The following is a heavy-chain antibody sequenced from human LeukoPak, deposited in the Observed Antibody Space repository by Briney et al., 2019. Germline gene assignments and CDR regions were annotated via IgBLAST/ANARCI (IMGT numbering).Heavy chain of an antibody. J-gene: IGHJ6*03. Sequence: SETLSLTCTVSGASISSFYWSWIRQPAGKGLQWIGRIHTSGSANYNPSLKSRVTMSVDTSKNQFSLNLSSVTAADTAVYYCARHSLGYCTTTSCLSSTFYYYYMDVWGKGTTVTVSS. CDR2: IHTSGSA. CDR1: GASISSFY. CDR3: ARHSLGYCTTTSCLSSTFYYYYMDV. D-gene: IGHD2-2*01. V-gene: IGHV4-4*07.